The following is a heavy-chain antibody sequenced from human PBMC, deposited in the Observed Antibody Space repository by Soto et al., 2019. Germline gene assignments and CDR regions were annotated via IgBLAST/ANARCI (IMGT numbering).Heavy chain of an antibody. CDR3: ARGRGNWNYKQDNWFDP. V-gene: IGHV4-34*01. J-gene: IGHJ5*02. Sequence: TXAAXGGSVSGYYCSWTRKNPGKGLEWIGEINHSGSTNYNPSLKSRVTISVDTSKNQFSLKLSSVTAADTAVYYCARGRGNWNYKQDNWFDPWGQGTLVTVSS. CDR2: INHSGST. D-gene: IGHD1-7*01. CDR1: GGSVSGYY.